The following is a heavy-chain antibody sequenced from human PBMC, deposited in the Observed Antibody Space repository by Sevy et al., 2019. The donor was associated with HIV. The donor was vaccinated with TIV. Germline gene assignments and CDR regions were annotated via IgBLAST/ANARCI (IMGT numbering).Heavy chain of an antibody. V-gene: IGHV3-23*01. CDR3: AREGCTKPHDY. CDR1: GFTFSKYS. Sequence: GGSLRLSCAASGFTFSKYSMSWVRQPPGKGLEWVSTLSFGCGEINHADSVKGRLTIYTDNSKNSLYLQMNNLRAEDTAVYYCAREGCTKPHDYWGQGTLVTASS. J-gene: IGHJ4*02. CDR2: LSFGCGEI. D-gene: IGHD2-8*01.